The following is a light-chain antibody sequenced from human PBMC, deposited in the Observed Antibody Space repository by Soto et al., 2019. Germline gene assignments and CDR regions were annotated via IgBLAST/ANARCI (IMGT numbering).Light chain of an antibody. CDR3: SSYAGSNNFV. J-gene: IGLJ1*01. CDR1: SSVIGIYNY. V-gene: IGLV2-14*01. CDR2: EVS. Sequence: QSVLTQPASVSGSPGQSITISCTGTSSVIGIYNYVSWYQQPPGKAPKLIIYEVSNRPSGLSNRFSGSKSGNTASLTISGLQAEDEADYYCSSYAGSNNFVFGSGTKVTVL.